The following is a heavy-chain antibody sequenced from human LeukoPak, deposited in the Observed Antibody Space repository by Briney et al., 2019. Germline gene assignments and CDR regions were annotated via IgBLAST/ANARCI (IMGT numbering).Heavy chain of an antibody. CDR1: GFTFSSYA. J-gene: IGHJ4*02. CDR3: APDVVIAIPTFDY. D-gene: IGHD2-21*01. V-gene: IGHV3-23*01. Sequence: GGSLRLSCAASGFTFSSYAMSWVRQAPGKGLEWVSDINGSGGDTYYADSVKGRFTISRDNSKNTLYLQMNSLRAEDTAVYYCAPDVVIAIPTFDYWGQGTLVTVSS. CDR2: INGSGGDT.